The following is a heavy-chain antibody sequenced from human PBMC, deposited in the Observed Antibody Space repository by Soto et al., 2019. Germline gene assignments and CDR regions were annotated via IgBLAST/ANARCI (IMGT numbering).Heavy chain of an antibody. CDR2: IYCSGRT. CDR3: ARGGLAVVGGYGMDV. CDR1: GGSISSGDYY. Sequence: QVQLQESGPGLVKPSQTLSFTCTVSGGSISSGDYYWSWIRQPPWKGLEWIGYIYCSGRTYYNPSLKSRVTISVDTSKNQYSLKLSSVTAADTAVYYCARGGLAVVGGYGMDVWGQWTTVTVSS. J-gene: IGHJ6*02. V-gene: IGHV4-30-4*01. D-gene: IGHD2-2*01.